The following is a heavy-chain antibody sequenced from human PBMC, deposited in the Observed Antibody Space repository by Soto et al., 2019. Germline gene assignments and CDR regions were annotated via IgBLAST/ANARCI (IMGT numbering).Heavy chain of an antibody. Sequence: GGSLRLSCAASGFTVSSNYMSWVRRAPGKGLEWVSVIYSGGSTYYADSVKGRFTISRHNSKNTLYLQMNSLRAEDTAVYYCASWYSSSWYGPFDYWGQGTLVTVSS. V-gene: IGHV3-53*04. CDR3: ASWYSSSWYGPFDY. CDR1: GFTVSSNY. J-gene: IGHJ4*02. CDR2: IYSGGST. D-gene: IGHD6-13*01.